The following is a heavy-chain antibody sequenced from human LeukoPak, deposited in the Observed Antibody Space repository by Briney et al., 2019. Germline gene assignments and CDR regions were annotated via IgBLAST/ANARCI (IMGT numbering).Heavy chain of an antibody. D-gene: IGHD5-12*01. Sequence: ASVKVSFKASGYTFTSYGISWVRQAPGQGLEWMGWISAYNGNTNYAQKLQGRVTMTTDTSTSTAYMELRSLRSDDTAVYYCARARSPSSAYEDAFDIWGQGTMVTVSS. CDR2: ISAYNGNT. CDR1: GYTFTSYG. CDR3: ARARSPSSAYEDAFDI. J-gene: IGHJ3*02. V-gene: IGHV1-18*01.